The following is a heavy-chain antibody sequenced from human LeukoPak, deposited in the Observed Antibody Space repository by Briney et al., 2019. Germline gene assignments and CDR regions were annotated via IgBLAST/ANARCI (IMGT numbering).Heavy chain of an antibody. CDR3: ARRLYIVRGAFDI. D-gene: IGHD2/OR15-2a*01. Sequence: PGGSLRLSCAASGFTFSSHGMHWVRQTPAKGLEWVAFIRYDGSNKYYADSVKGRFIISRDNSKNTLFLQMNNLRAEDTAMYFCARRLYIVRGAFDIWGQGTMVTVSS. CDR2: IRYDGSNK. CDR1: GFTFSSHG. J-gene: IGHJ3*02. V-gene: IGHV3-30*02.